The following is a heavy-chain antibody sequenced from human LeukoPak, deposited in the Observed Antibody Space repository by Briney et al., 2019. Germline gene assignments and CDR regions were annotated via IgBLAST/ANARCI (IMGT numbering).Heavy chain of an antibody. V-gene: IGHV3-53*01. J-gene: IGHJ2*01. CDR3: ARVRDSSGYYGWYFDL. Sequence: GGSLRLSCAASGLTVSSNCMSWVRQAPGKGLEWVSFIYSGGSTYYTDSVKGRFTISRDNSKNTLFLQMNSLRAEDTAVYYCARVRDSSGYYGWYFDLWGRGTLVTVSS. D-gene: IGHD3-22*01. CDR2: IYSGGST. CDR1: GLTVSSNC.